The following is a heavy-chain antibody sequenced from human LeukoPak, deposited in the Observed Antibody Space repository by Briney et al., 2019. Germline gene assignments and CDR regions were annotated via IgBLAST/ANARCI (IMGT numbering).Heavy chain of an antibody. J-gene: IGHJ4*02. D-gene: IGHD1-26*01. V-gene: IGHV3-33*06. CDR2: IWYDGSNK. CDR3: AKDGPVVGAIDY. CDR1: GFTFSNYG. Sequence: GGSLRLSCAASGFTFSNYGMHWVRQAPGKGLEWVAVIWYDGSNKFYADSVKGRVTISRDNSRKTLYMQMNSQRAEDTVVYYCAKDGPVVGAIDYWGQGTLVTVSS.